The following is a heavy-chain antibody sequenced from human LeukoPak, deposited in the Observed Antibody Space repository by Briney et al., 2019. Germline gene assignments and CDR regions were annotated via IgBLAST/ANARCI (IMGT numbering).Heavy chain of an antibody. J-gene: IGHJ4*02. D-gene: IGHD2-2*01. CDR2: ISYDGSNK. CDR3: ARGGGVVVPAAAIDY. CDR1: GFTFSSYA. Sequence: GGSLRLPCAASGFTFSSYAMHWVRQAPGKGLEWVAVISYDGSNKYYADSVKGRFTISRDNSKNTLYLQMNSLRAEDTAVYYCARGGGVVVPAAAIDYWGQGTLVTVSS. V-gene: IGHV3-30*01.